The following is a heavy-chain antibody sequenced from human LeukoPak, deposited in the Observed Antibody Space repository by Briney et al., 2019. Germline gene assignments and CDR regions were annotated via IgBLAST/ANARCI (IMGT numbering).Heavy chain of an antibody. V-gene: IGHV4-39*01. CDR3: ARIHLAAAGTNFDY. D-gene: IGHD6-13*01. CDR2: IYYSGST. J-gene: IGHJ4*02. CDR1: GGSISSSSYY. Sequence: PSETLSLTCTVSGGSISSSSYYWGWIRQPPGKGLEWIGSIYYSGSTYYNPSLKSRVTISVDTSKNQFSLKLSSVTAADTAVYYCARIHLAAAGTNFDYWGQGTLVTVSS.